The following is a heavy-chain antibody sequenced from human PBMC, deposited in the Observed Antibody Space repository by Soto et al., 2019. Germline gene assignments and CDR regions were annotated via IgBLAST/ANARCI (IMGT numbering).Heavy chain of an antibody. J-gene: IGHJ3*02. CDR1: RGSISTSNW. D-gene: IGHD5-18*01. Sequence: PSETLSLTCTVSRGSISTSNWWSWVRRPPGKGLEWLGSIYYSGNSYYTPSLKSRVTISVDTSKNKFSLKLRSVTAADTAVYYCARHEGYTYGAPSGAFDIWGPGTMVTVSS. CDR2: IYYSGNS. V-gene: IGHV4-39*01. CDR3: ARHEGYTYGAPSGAFDI.